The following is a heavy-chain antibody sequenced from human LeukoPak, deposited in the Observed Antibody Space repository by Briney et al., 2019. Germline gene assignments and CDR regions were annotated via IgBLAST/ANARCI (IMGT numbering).Heavy chain of an antibody. Sequence: ASVKVSCNAFGGPFSSYAISWVRQAPGQGLEGVGRIIPILSIANYAQKLQRKVTITSEKPTSTAYIELRSLRSEDTAVYYCARDGLRYSGSYYNWGQGTLVTVSS. CDR2: IIPILSIA. J-gene: IGHJ4*02. CDR3: ARDGLRYSGSYYN. D-gene: IGHD1-26*01. V-gene: IGHV1-69*04. CDR1: GGPFSSYA.